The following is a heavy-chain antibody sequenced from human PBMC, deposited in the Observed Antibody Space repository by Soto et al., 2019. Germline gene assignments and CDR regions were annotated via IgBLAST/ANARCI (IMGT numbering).Heavy chain of an antibody. J-gene: IGHJ3*01. D-gene: IGHD1-26*01. V-gene: IGHV3-43*01. Sequence: EVQLVESGGAVVQSGGSLRLSCAASGFTFEDYTMHWVRQAPGKGLEWVSHVSWDASGAFYADSVRGRFTISRDNSKNNRLFHMTNLGAKDTAVYHCTKHSNLDISYGTDAFDLAGPGTMVTVSS. CDR3: TKHSNLDISYGTDAFDL. CDR1: GFTFEDYT. CDR2: VSWDASGA.